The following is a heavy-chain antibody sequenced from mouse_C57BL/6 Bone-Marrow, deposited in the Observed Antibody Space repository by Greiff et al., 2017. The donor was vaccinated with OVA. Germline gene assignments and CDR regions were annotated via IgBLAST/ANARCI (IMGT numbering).Heavy chain of an antibody. Sequence: VQLQQSGPELVKPGASVKISCKASGYAFSSSWMNWVKQRPGKGLEWIGRIYPGDGDTNYNGKFKGKATLTADKSSSTAYMQLSSLTSEDSAVYFCASPPWFPYWGQGTLVTVSA. CDR3: ASPPWFPY. CDR2: IYPGDGDT. CDR1: GYAFSSSW. V-gene: IGHV1-82*01. J-gene: IGHJ3*01.